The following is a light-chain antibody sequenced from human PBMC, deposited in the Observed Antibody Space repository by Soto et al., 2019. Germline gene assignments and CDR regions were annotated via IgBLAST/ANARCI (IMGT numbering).Light chain of an antibody. CDR3: QQYSQWPLT. CDR2: GGS. V-gene: IGKV3-15*01. Sequence: EIVMTQSPATLSVSPGERATLSCRASQSVTSNLAWYQQKPGQAPRLLMYGGSTRATGIPARFGGSGSATEFTLTISSLQSEDFAVYYCQQYSQWPLTFGGGTKVEIK. CDR1: QSVTSN. J-gene: IGKJ4*01.